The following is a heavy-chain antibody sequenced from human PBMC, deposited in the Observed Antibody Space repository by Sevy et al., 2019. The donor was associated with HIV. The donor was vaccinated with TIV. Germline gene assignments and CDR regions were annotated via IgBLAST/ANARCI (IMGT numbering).Heavy chain of an antibody. CDR3: TRGGKGYCSGGSCYSTTNDY. CDR2: IRSKANSYAP. CDR1: GFTFSGSA. Sequence: GGSLRLSCAASGFTFSGSAMHWVRQASGKGLEWVGRIRSKANSYAPAYAASVKGRFTISRDDSKNTAYLQMNSLKTEDTAVYYCTRGGKGYCSGGSCYSTTNDYWGQGTLVTVSS. V-gene: IGHV3-73*01. D-gene: IGHD2-15*01. J-gene: IGHJ4*02.